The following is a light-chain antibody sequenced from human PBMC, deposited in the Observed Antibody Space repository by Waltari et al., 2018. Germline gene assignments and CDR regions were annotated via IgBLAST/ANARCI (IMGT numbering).Light chain of an antibody. CDR3: QHSYSTPPFT. J-gene: IGKJ3*01. CDR1: QTISLY. Sequence: DIQMTQSPSSLSASVGARVTIACRASQTISLYLNWFQPKPGKAPKLLIYAASSLQSGVPSRFSGSGSGTDFTLTISSLQPEDFATYYCQHSYSTPPFTFGPGTKVDIK. CDR2: AAS. V-gene: IGKV1-39*01.